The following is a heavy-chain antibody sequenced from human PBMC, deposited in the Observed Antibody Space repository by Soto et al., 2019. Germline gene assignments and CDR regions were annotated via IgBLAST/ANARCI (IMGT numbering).Heavy chain of an antibody. Sequence: GGSLRLSCAASAFSLGSYSTNWLRQASGKGMEWISSISPTSSYIYSADSVKGRFTISRDNAKNSLYLQMDSLRAAATAVYDCGRCYYDGTDSLGCGKGPLVTVSS. D-gene: IGHD3-22*01. CDR1: AFSLGSYS. J-gene: IGHJ4*02. V-gene: IGHV3-21*01. CDR2: ISPTSSYI. CDR3: GRCYYDGTDSLG.